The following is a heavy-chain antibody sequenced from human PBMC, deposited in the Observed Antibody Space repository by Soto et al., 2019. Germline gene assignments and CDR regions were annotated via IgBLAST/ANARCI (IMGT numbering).Heavy chain of an antibody. V-gene: IGHV4-39*01. J-gene: IGHJ4*02. CDR2: VYYTGST. CDR3: ATSSGYYNFDY. D-gene: IGHD3-22*01. CDR1: GGSISGTTFY. Sequence: ETLSLTCTVSGGSISGTTFYWGWIRQPPGKGLECLGRVYYTGSTYYNPSLKSRITISVDTSKNQFSLRLSSVTAADTAVYYCATSSGYYNFDYWGLGTLVTVSS.